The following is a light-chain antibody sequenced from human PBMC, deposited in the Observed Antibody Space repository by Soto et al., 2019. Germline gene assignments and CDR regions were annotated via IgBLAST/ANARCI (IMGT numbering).Light chain of an antibody. CDR3: QQRSNWPPWT. V-gene: IGKV3-11*01. CDR2: DAS. J-gene: IGKJ1*01. CDR1: QSVSNY. Sequence: EIVLTQSPATLSLSPGERATLSCRASQSVSNYLAWYQQKPGQAPRLLIYDASNRATGLPARFSGSGSGTDFTLPISSLEPEDFAVYYCQQRSNWPPWTFGQGTKVEIK.